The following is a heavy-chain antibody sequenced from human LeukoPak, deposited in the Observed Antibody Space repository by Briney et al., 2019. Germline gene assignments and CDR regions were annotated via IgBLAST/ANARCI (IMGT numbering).Heavy chain of an antibody. CDR3: ARAATVTTHWYFDL. J-gene: IGHJ2*01. CDR1: GYTFTSYA. D-gene: IGHD4-17*01. Sequence: SVKVSCKASGYTFTSYAMHWVRQAPGQGLEWMGRIIPILGIANYAQKFQGRVTIIADKTTSTAYMELSSLRSEDTAVYYCARAATVTTHWYFDLWGRGTQVTVSS. V-gene: IGHV1-69*04. CDR2: IIPILGIA.